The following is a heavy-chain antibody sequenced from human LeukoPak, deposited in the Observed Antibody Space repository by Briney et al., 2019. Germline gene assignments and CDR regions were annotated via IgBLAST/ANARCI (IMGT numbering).Heavy chain of an antibody. V-gene: IGHV4-4*07. Sequence: PSETLSLTCTVSGGSISNYYWSWIRQPAGKGLEWIGRIYTSGSTNYNPSLKSRVTMSVDTSKNHSSLKLRSVTAADTAVYYCARDFRDNFLSGYPFDPWGQGTLVTVSS. CDR1: GGSISNYY. J-gene: IGHJ5*02. CDR3: ARDFRDNFLSGYPFDP. D-gene: IGHD3-3*01. CDR2: IYTSGST.